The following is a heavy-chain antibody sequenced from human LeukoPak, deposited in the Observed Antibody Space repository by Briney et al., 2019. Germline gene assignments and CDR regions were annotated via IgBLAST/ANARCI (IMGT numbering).Heavy chain of an antibody. CDR1: GGSISSYY. CDR3: ARVLHAPYYYYYYMDV. J-gene: IGHJ6*03. CDR2: IYYSGST. Sequence: SETLSLTCTVSGGSISSYYWSWIRQPPGKGLEWIGYIYYSGSTNYNPSLKSRVTISVDTSKNQFSLKLSSVTAADTAVYYCARVLHAPYYYYYYMDVWGKGTTVTVSS. V-gene: IGHV4-59*01. D-gene: IGHD2-2*01.